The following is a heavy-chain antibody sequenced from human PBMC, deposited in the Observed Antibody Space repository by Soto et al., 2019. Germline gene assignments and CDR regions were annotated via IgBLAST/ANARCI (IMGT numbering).Heavy chain of an antibody. CDR2: LNPNSGNT. J-gene: IGHJ5*02. D-gene: IGHD6-13*01. CDR1: GYTFTSYD. Sequence: QVQLVQSGAEVKKPGASVKVSCKASGYTFTSYDINWVRQATGQGLEWMGWLNPNSGNTGYAQKFQGRVTMTRNTSIITAYMELSSLRSEDTAVYYWARGFSSSWYGGPSTSWGQGTLVTFSS. V-gene: IGHV1-8*01. CDR3: ARGFSSSWYGGPSTS.